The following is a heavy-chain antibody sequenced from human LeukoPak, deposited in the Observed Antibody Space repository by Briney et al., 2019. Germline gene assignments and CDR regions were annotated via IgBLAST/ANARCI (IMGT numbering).Heavy chain of an antibody. CDR3: ARLKFFARSPMVYYYGSGSYFNWFDP. CDR2: IYYSGST. Sequence: SETLSLTCTVSGGSISSSSYYWGWIRQPPGKWLEWIGSIYYSGSTYYNPSLKSRVTISVGTPKDQFSLKLSSVTAADTAVYYCARLKFFARSPMVYYYGSGSYFNWFDPWGQGTLVTVSS. CDR1: GGSISSSSYY. J-gene: IGHJ5*02. D-gene: IGHD3-10*01. V-gene: IGHV4-39*01.